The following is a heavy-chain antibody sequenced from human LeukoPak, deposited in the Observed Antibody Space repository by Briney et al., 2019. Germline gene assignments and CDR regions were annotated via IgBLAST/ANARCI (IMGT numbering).Heavy chain of an antibody. CDR2: MNPNSGNT. CDR1: GYTFISYD. Sequence: GASVKVSCRASGYTFISYDINWVRQAPGQGLEWMGWMNPNSGNTRYAQKFQGRVTIARDSSISTAYMELSSLRSEDTAVYYCATISSGWHSDEYWGQGTLVTVSS. J-gene: IGHJ4*02. V-gene: IGHV1-8*01. D-gene: IGHD6-19*01. CDR3: ATISSGWHSDEY.